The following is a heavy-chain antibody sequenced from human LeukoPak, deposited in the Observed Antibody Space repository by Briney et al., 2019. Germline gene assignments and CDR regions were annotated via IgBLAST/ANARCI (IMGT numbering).Heavy chain of an antibody. J-gene: IGHJ6*03. Sequence: PSETLSLTCTVSGGSISSYYWSWIRQPAGKGLEWIGRMYTSGSTNYNPSLKSRVTMSVDTSKNQFSLKLSSVTAADTAVYYCARDLGTVTTPTYYYYYMDVWGKGTTVTVSS. CDR1: GGSISSYY. CDR3: ARDLGTVTTPTYYYYYMDV. D-gene: IGHD4-17*01. V-gene: IGHV4-4*07. CDR2: MYTSGST.